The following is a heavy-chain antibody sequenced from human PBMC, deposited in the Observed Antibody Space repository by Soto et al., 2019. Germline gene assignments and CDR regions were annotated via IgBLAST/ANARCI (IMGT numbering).Heavy chain of an antibody. Sequence: QVQLAESGGALVKPGGSLRLSCVVSGFTLSDYYMRWIRQAPGKGLEMVSYISISGNYTNYADSVKGRFTISRDSTNNSLYLQMTSLPAEDTAVYYCAILLPHHYSTMDVWGQANKVTVSS. CDR1: GFTLSDYY. CDR2: ISISGNYT. CDR3: AILLPHHYSTMDV. V-gene: IGHV3-11*05. J-gene: IGHJ6*02. D-gene: IGHD2-15*01.